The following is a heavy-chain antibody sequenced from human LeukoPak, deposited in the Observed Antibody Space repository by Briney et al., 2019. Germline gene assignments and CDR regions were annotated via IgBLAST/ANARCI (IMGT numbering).Heavy chain of an antibody. D-gene: IGHD6-13*01. CDR2: INPNSGGT. Sequence: ASVKVSCKASGYTFIGDYMHCVRQAPGQGLEWMGWINPNSGGTNYAQKFQGRVTMTRDTSISTAYMELSRLRSDDTAVYYCARDDYRNSSSWYLDYYYYMDVWGKGTTVTVSS. CDR1: GYTFIGDY. V-gene: IGHV1-2*02. CDR3: ARDDYRNSSSWYLDYYYYMDV. J-gene: IGHJ6*03.